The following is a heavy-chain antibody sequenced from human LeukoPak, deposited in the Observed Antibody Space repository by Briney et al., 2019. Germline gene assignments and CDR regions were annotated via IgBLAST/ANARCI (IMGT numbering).Heavy chain of an antibody. CDR1: GFTFSSYA. D-gene: IGHD1-26*01. Sequence: PGGSLRLSCAASGFTFSSYALSWVRQAPGKGLEWVSAISGSGGSTYYADSVKGRFTISRDNSRNTLYLQMNSLRAEDTAVYYCARYLRAYYTLDVWGQGTTVTVSS. CDR2: ISGSGGST. CDR3: ARYLRAYYTLDV. V-gene: IGHV3-23*01. J-gene: IGHJ6*02.